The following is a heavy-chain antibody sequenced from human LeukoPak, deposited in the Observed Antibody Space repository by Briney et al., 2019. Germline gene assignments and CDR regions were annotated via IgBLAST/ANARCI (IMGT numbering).Heavy chain of an antibody. CDR2: FDPEDGET. D-gene: IGHD5-24*01. V-gene: IGHV1-24*01. J-gene: IGHJ5*02. CDR1: GYTLTELS. Sequence: APVKVSCKVSGYTLTELSMHWVRQAPGKGLEWMGGFDPEDGETIYAQKFQGRVTMTEDTSTDTAYMELSSLRSEDTAVYYCATVFASFRDFDPWGQGTLVTVSS. CDR3: ATVFASFRDFDP.